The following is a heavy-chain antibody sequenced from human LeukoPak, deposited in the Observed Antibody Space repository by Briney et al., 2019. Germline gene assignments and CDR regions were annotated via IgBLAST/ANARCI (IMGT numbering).Heavy chain of an antibody. CDR2: IYYSGST. V-gene: IGHV4-38-2*01. CDR3: ARRGYYGSGSDY. J-gene: IGHJ4*02. D-gene: IGHD3-10*01. CDR1: GYSISSGYY. Sequence: SETLSLTCAVSGYSISSGYYWGWIRQPPGKGLEWIGSIYYSGSTYYNPSLKSRVTISVDTSKNQFSLRLSSVTAADTAVYYCARRGYYGSGSDYWGQGTLVTVSS.